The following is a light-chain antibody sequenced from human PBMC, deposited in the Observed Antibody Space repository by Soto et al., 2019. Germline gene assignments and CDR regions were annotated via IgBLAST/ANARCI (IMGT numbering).Light chain of an antibody. CDR2: LAS. Sequence: DIQMTQSPSSLSASLGDRVTVTCRASQKIHNFVSWYQQKPGQAPKLLIFLASTLESGVPSRFGGSGSGTDCTLTISSVQPEDLANYYCQHSFRNPRTFGGGTKVEIQ. CDR1: QKIHNF. V-gene: IGKV1-39*01. CDR3: QHSFRNPRT. J-gene: IGKJ4*01.